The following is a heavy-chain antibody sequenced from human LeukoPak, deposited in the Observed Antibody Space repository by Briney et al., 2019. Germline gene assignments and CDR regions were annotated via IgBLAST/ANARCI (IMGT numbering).Heavy chain of an antibody. V-gene: IGHV4-61*02. CDR3: ARARPNYYGSGSYYNEDY. D-gene: IGHD3-10*01. CDR2: IYTSGST. CDR1: GGSISSGSYY. J-gene: IGHJ4*02. Sequence: SETLSLTCTVSGGSISSGSYYRSWIRQPAGKGLEWIGRIYTSGSTNYNPSLKGRVTISVDTSKNQFSLKLSSVTAADTAVYYCARARPNYYGSGSYYNEDYWGQRTLVIVSS.